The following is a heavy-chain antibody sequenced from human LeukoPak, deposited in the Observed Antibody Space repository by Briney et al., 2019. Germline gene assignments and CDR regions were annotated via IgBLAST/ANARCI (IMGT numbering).Heavy chain of an antibody. J-gene: IGHJ4*02. Sequence: GGSLRLSCAASGFTFSSYEMNWVRQAPGKGLEWGSYISSSGSTIYYADSVKGRFTISRDHAKNSLYLQMNSLRAEDTAVYYCARDRAVAYDYWGQGTLVTVSS. CDR2: ISSSGSTI. CDR3: ARDRAVAYDY. CDR1: GFTFSSYE. V-gene: IGHV3-48*03. D-gene: IGHD6-19*01.